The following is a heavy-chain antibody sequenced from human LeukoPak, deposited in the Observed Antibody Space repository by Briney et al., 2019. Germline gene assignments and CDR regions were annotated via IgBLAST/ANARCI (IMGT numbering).Heavy chain of an antibody. J-gene: IGHJ3*02. V-gene: IGHV4-59*08. CDR1: GGSISSYY. Sequence: SETLSLTCTVSGGSISSYYWSWIRQPPGKGLEWIGYIYYSGSTNYNPSLKSRVTISVDTSKNQFSLKLSSVTAADTAVYCCARVGARGAFDIWGQGTMVTFSS. D-gene: IGHD1-26*01. CDR2: IYYSGST. CDR3: ARVGARGAFDI.